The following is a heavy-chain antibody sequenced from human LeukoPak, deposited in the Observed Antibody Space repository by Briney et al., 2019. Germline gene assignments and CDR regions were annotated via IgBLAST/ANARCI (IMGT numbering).Heavy chain of an antibody. CDR2: INSSGST. D-gene: IGHD2-8*01. V-gene: IGHV4-4*09. J-gene: IGHJ4*02. CDR3: ARQRGLMGGLVDY. Sequence: SETLSLICTVSGGSMSSYYWSWIRQPPGKGLEWIGYINSSGSTTYNPSLKSRVTISVDTSKNHFSLRGTSVTAADTAVYYCARQRGLMGGLVDYWGQGTPVTVSS. CDR1: GGSMSSYY.